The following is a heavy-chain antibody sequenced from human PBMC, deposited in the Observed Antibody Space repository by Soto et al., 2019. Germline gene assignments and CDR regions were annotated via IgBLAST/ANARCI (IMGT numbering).Heavy chain of an antibody. D-gene: IGHD6-19*01. CDR1: GFTFSSYA. V-gene: IGHV3-23*01. CDR2: ISGSGGST. J-gene: IGHJ6*02. Sequence: EVQLLESGGGLVQPGGSLRLSCAASGFTFSSYAMSWVRQAPGKGLEWVSAISGSGGSTYYEDSVKGRFTISRDNSKNTLYLQMHSLRAKDTDVYYCAKDIGRGWYLDYYCMDVWGQGTTVTVSS. CDR3: AKDIGRGWYLDYYCMDV.